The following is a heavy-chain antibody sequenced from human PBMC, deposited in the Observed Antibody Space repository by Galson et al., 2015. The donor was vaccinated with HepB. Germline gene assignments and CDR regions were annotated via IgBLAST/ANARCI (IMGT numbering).Heavy chain of an antibody. D-gene: IGHD1-26*01. CDR3: ARGGGSFGY. J-gene: IGHJ4*02. Sequence: SLRLSCAASGFSFSDSAMNWVRQAPGKGLEWVSSINSGSTSIHYADSLRGRVTISRDNTKNSLYLQMNSLQVEDTAVYYCARGGGSFGYWGQGTLVPVSS. V-gene: IGHV3-21*06. CDR2: INSGSTSI. CDR1: GFSFSDSA.